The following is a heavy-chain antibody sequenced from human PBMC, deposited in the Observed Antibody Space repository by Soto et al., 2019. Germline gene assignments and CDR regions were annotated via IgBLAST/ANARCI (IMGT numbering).Heavy chain of an antibody. Sequence: GESLKISCKGSGYSFAGYWITWVRQKPGKGLEWMGRIDPSDSQTYYSPSFRGHVTISATKSITTVFLQWSSLRASDTAMYYCARKKIDPEPGPNFPYYFGFLGQGTPVTVSS. V-gene: IGHV5-10-1*01. J-gene: IGHJ4*02. D-gene: IGHD2-2*01. CDR2: IDPSDSQT. CDR3: ARKKIDPEPGPNFPYYFGF. CDR1: GYSFAGYW.